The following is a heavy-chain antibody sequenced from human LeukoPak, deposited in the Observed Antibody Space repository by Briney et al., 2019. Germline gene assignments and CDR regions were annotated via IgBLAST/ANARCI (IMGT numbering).Heavy chain of an antibody. D-gene: IGHD4-17*01. J-gene: IGHJ4*02. CDR3: ARDEAIAGAGFDY. CDR2: ISSSSSTI. Sequence: PGGSLRLSCAASGFTFSSYSMSWVRQAPGKGLEWVSYISSSSSTIYYADSVKGRFTISRDNAKNSLYLQMNSLRAEDTAVYYCARDEAIAGAGFDYWGQGTLVTVSS. CDR1: GFTFSSYS. V-gene: IGHV3-48*04.